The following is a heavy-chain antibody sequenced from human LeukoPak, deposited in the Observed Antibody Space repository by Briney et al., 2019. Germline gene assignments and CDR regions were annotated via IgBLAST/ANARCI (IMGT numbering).Heavy chain of an antibody. J-gene: IGHJ3*02. D-gene: IGHD5-24*01. CDR3: ARERWRAFDI. CDR1: GFTFSSYA. V-gene: IGHV3-30*04. CDR2: ISYDGSNK. Sequence: PGGSLRLSCAASGFTFSSYAMHWVRQAPGKGLEWVAVISYDGSNKYYADSVKGRFTISRDNSKNTLYLQMNSLRAEDTAVYYCARERWRAFDIWGQGTMVTVSS.